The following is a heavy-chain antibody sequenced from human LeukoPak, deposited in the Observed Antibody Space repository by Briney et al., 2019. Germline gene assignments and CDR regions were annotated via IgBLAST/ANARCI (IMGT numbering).Heavy chain of an antibody. CDR1: GDSISSYY. D-gene: IGHD6-13*01. V-gene: IGHV4-59*01. CDR3: ARGGSSWYVPSFDY. J-gene: IGHJ4*02. CDR2: IYYSGST. Sequence: SETLSLTCTVSGDSISSYYCSWIRQPPGKGLEWIGYIYYSGSTSYNPSLKSRVTISVDTSKNQFSLKLSSVTAADTAVYYCARGGSSWYVPSFDYWGQGTLVTVSS.